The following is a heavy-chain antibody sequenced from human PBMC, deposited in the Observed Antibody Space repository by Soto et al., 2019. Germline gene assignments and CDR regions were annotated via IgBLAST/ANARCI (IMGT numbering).Heavy chain of an antibody. V-gene: IGHV4-39*01. Sequence: TXSLPCIVSVPSIRSSRYYWGWIRQCPGKGLEWTASIYYSGSTYYDPSLKSRVTISVDTSKNQFSLKLSPVTAADTSVFYCARHRDRNWFDTCSQEPLVTV. CDR2: IYYSGST. CDR1: VPSIRSSRYY. CDR3: ARHRDRNWFDT. J-gene: IGHJ5*02. D-gene: IGHD3-16*02.